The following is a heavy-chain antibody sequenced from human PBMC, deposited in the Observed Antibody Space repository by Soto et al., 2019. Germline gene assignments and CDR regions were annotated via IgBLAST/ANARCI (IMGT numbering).Heavy chain of an antibody. Sequence: QVQVHESGPGLVKPSQTLSLTCTVSGGSISSGAFYWNWIRQHPGKGLEWIGYIFYTGSTYYNPSLKSRVIISVDTSKNPCSLKVNSVTVADTAVYYCASSGITWSYWFDPWGQGTLVTVSS. CDR2: IFYTGST. CDR1: GGSISSGAFY. D-gene: IGHD3-16*01. J-gene: IGHJ5*02. V-gene: IGHV4-31*03. CDR3: ASSGITWSYWFDP.